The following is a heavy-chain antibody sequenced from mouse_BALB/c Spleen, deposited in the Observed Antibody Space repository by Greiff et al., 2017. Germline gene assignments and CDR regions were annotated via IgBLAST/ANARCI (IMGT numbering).Heavy chain of an antibody. D-gene: IGHD2-1*01. Sequence: EVKLVESGGGLVQPGGSRKLSCAASGFTFSSFGMHWVRQAPEKGLEWVAYISSGSSTIYYADTVKGRFTISRDNPKNTLFLQMTSLRSEDTAMYYCARSIYYGNYFAYWGQGTLVTVSA. J-gene: IGHJ3*01. CDR3: ARSIYYGNYFAY. CDR1: GFTFSSFG. CDR2: ISSGSSTI. V-gene: IGHV5-17*02.